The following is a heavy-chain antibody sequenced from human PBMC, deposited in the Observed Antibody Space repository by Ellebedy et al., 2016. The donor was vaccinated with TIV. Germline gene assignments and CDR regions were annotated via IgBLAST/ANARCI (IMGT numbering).Heavy chain of an antibody. D-gene: IGHD6-13*01. CDR2: ISISSSNI. CDR1: GSTLSRYA. CDR3: AGYGWPANFDP. V-gene: IGHV3-48*02. Sequence: GESLKISXEASGSTLSRYAMNWVRQAPGKGLEWVSYISISSSNIHYAESVKGRFTISRDNAKNSLYLQMNSLRDEDTAVYYCAGYGWPANFDPWGQGTLVTVSS. J-gene: IGHJ5*02.